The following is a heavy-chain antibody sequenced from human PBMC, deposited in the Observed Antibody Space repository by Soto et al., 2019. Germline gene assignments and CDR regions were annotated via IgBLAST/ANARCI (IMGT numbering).Heavy chain of an antibody. CDR3: ARDFGHYCSGTYYPHYFYGLDV. D-gene: IGHD3-10*01. CDR2: ITGSSTYI. V-gene: IGHV3-21*01. J-gene: IGHJ6*02. CDR1: GFTFSTYT. Sequence: PGGSLRLSCAASGFTFSTYTMNWVRQAPGKGLEWVSSITGSSTYIDYADSVKGRFTISRDNASNSLYLQMSNLRAEDTAVYYCARDFGHYCSGTYYPHYFYGLDVWGQGTTVTVSS.